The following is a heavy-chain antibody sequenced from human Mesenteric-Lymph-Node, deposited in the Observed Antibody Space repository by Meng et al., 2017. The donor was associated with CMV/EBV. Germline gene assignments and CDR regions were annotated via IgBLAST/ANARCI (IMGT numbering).Heavy chain of an antibody. J-gene: IGHJ4*02. V-gene: IGHV3-7*01. CDR2: IKQDGSEK. CDR1: GFTFSGSA. CDR3: ARAVVVVAALDY. Sequence: GGSLRLSCAASGFTFSGSAMHWVRQAPGKGLEWVANIKQDGSEKYYVDSVKGRFTISRDNAKNSLYLQMNSLRAEDTAVYYCARAVVVVAALDYWGQGTLVTVSS. D-gene: IGHD2-15*01.